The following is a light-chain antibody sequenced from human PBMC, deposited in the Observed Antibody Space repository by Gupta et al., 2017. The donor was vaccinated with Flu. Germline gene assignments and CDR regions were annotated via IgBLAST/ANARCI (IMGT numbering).Light chain of an antibody. V-gene: IGLV2-18*02. CDR2: EVS. CDR1: SSDVGTYNL. CDR3: SSYTSSYTFV. Sequence: QSALTQPPSVSVSPGQSVTISCTGTSSDVGTYNLVSWYQQSPGTAHKLMIYEVSNRTSGVPDGFSGSKSGNTASLTISGLQGEDEAEYYSSSYTSSYTFVFGTGTKVT. J-gene: IGLJ1*01.